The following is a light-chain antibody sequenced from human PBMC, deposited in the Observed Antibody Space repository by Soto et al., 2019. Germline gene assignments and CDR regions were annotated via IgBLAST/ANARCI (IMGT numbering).Light chain of an antibody. CDR1: QSISNSY. CDR2: DAT. V-gene: IGKV3-20*01. CDR3: QQYSNSPEWT. J-gene: IGKJ1*01. Sequence: EIVLTQSPGTLSLSPGDRATLSCRASQSISNSYLAWYQQKTSQAPGLLIYDATRRATGIPDRFSGSGSGTDYTLTISRLEHEDFVVDYCQQYSNSPEWTFGQGTKVEIK.